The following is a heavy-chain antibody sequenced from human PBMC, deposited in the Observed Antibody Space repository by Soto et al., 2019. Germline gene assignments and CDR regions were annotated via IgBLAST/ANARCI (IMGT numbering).Heavy chain of an antibody. V-gene: IGHV4-4*02. CDR3: ARRAGWYAVDS. Sequence: QVQLQESGPGLVKPSGTLSLTGAVSDDSVSSHYYWCWVRQPPGKGLKWIGEVFHTGTASYNRSLRSRVTVSIDKSNNQLSLDPSSVTNVETAIYYCARRAGWYAVDSWGRGTLV. CDR1: DDSVSSHYY. D-gene: IGHD6-19*01. J-gene: IGHJ4*02. CDR2: VFHTGTA.